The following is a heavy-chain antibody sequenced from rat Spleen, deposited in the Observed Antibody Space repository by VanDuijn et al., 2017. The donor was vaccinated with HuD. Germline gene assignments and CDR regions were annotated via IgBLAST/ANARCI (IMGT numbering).Heavy chain of an antibody. D-gene: IGHD1-12*02. V-gene: IGHV3-3*01. CDR2: INNAGST. CDR1: GHSITSSYR. CDR3: AACYDGTYYYFDY. J-gene: IGHJ2*01. Sequence: EVQLQESGPGPVKVSESLSLTCSVTGHSITSSYRWNWIRKFPGNKLEWMGYINNAGSTNYNPSLKSRISITRDTSKNQFFLQVNSVTTEDTATYYCAACYDGTYYYFDYWGQGVMVTVSS.